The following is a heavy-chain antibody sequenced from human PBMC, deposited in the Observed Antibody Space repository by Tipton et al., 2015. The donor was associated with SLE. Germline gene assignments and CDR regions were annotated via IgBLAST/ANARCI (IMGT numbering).Heavy chain of an antibody. CDR2: IYYSGST. Sequence: LRLSCTVSGGSISSHYWSWIRQPPGKGLEWIGYIYYSGSTNYNPSLKSRVTISVDTSKNQFSLKLSSVTAADTAVYYCAREFRVDTAWRFDYWGQGTLVTVSS. CDR1: GGSISSHY. V-gene: IGHV4-59*11. CDR3: AREFRVDTAWRFDY. D-gene: IGHD5-18*01. J-gene: IGHJ4*02.